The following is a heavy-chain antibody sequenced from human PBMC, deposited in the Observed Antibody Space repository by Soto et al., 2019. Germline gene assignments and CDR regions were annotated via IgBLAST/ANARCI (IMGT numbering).Heavy chain of an antibody. CDR1: GFIFSDYY. CDR2: ISGNGRII. V-gene: IGHV3-11*01. CDR3: ARDFDADSRTDFYY. Sequence: GGSLRLSCATSGFIFSDYYMHWIRQAPGKGLEWISYISGNGRIIQYADSAKGRFTISRDNAQNSLYLQMNSLRAEDTALYFCARDFDADSRTDFYYWGQVTLVTVSS. D-gene: IGHD4-17*01. J-gene: IGHJ4*02.